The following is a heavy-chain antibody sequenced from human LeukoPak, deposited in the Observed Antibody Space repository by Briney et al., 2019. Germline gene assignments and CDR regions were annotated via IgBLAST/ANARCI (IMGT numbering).Heavy chain of an antibody. J-gene: IGHJ4*02. CDR2: IYYSGST. Sequence: SETLSLTCTVSGGSISSYYWSWIRQPPGKGLEWIGYIYYSGSTNYNPSLKSRVTISVDTSKNQFSLKLSSVAAADTAVYYCARGPRHRYYYDSSGSSDYWGQGTLVTVSS. CDR3: ARGPRHRYYYDSSGSSDY. D-gene: IGHD3-22*01. CDR1: GGSISSYY. V-gene: IGHV4-59*01.